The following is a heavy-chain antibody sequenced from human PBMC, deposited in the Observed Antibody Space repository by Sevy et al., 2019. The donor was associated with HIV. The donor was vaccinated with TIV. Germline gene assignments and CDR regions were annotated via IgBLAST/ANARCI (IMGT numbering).Heavy chain of an antibody. D-gene: IGHD2-8*01. CDR3: ARGGYCTNNVCYGSIDY. Sequence: GGSLRLSCAASGFTFRSYGMHWVRQAPGKGLEWVAVIWDNGSKKHYAYSVKGRFTISRDNSKNTLYLQMYSLRAEDTAVYYCARGGYCTNNVCYGSIDYWGRGTLVTVSS. V-gene: IGHV3-33*01. CDR1: GFTFRSYG. CDR2: IWDNGSKK. J-gene: IGHJ4*02.